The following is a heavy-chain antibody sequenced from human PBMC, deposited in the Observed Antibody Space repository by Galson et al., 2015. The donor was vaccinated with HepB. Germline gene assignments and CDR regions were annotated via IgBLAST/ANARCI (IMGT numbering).Heavy chain of an antibody. CDR1: GYTFTSYA. V-gene: IGHV7-4-1*02. CDR3: AREPTSRYFDL. Sequence: SVKVSCKASGYTFTSYAMNWVRQAPGQGLEWMGWIQTYTGNPTYAQGFTGRFVFSLDTSVSTAYLQINSLKAEDTAAYYCAREPTSRYFDLWGRGTLVTVPS. J-gene: IGHJ2*01. CDR2: IQTYTGNP.